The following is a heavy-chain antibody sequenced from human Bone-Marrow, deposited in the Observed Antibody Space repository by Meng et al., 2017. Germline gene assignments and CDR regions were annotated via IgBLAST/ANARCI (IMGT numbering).Heavy chain of an antibody. Sequence: SGPTLVKPTPTLTLTCTFSGFSLSTSGMCVSWIRQPPRKALEWLALIDWDDDKYYSTALKTRLTISKDTSKNRVVLTKTNMDPVNTATYYCSRHLMLGGVIIAFDIWGQGTMVTVSS. CDR2: IDWDDDK. CDR3: SRHLMLGGVIIAFDI. J-gene: IGHJ3*02. CDR1: GFSLSTSGMC. V-gene: IGHV2-70*01. D-gene: IGHD3-16*01.